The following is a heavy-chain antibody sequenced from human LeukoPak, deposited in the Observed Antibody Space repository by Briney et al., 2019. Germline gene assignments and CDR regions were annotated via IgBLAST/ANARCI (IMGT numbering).Heavy chain of an antibody. Sequence: SETLSLTCAVYGGSFSGYYWSWIRQPPGKGLEWIGEINHSGSTNYNPSLKSRATISVDTSKNQFSLKLSSVTAADTAVYYCARGLGQLWSDYWGQGTLVTVSS. CDR2: INHSGST. V-gene: IGHV4-34*01. J-gene: IGHJ4*02. D-gene: IGHD5-18*01. CDR3: ARGLGQLWSDY. CDR1: GGSFSGYY.